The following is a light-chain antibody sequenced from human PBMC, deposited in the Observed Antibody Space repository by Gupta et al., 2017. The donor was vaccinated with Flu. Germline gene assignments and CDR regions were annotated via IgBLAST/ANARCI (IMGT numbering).Light chain of an antibody. CDR3: QQYNTYSRT. CDR1: KGISSL. CDR2: KAS. V-gene: IGKV1-5*03. J-gene: IGKJ1*01. Sequence: EERITFPGRTSKGISSLLAWYQQKPGKAPKLLIYKASTLESGIPSRFSGSGSGTEFTITIRRLQPDDFATYYCQQYNTYSRTLGQGTKVEIK.